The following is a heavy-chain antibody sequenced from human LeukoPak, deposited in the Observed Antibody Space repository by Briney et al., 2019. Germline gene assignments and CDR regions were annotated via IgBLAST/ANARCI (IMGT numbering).Heavy chain of an antibody. CDR1: GYTFTGYY. V-gene: IGHV1-2*02. Sequence: GASVKVSCKASGYTFTGYYMHWVRQAPGQGLEWMGWINPNSGGTNYAQKFQGRVTMTRDTSISTAYMELSRLRSDDTAVYYCARERSGGGSYYVGAFDIWGQGTMVTVSS. CDR3: ARERSGGGSYYVGAFDI. D-gene: IGHD1-26*01. J-gene: IGHJ3*02. CDR2: INPNSGGT.